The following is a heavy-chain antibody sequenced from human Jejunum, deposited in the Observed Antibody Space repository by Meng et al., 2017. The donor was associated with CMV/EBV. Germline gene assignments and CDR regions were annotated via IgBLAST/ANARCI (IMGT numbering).Heavy chain of an antibody. CDR1: GEPISRFC. J-gene: IGHJ6*02. CDR3: ARDPGGHHGGLDV. CDR2: IAYSGGS. D-gene: IGHD3-10*01. V-gene: IGHV4-59*01. Sequence: TVSGEPISRFCWNWIRQPPGKGREWIGHIAYSGGSNYHPSRKSRVTISVDTSESQFSLKLSSVTAADTAMYYCARDPGGHHGGLDVWGQGTTVTVSS.